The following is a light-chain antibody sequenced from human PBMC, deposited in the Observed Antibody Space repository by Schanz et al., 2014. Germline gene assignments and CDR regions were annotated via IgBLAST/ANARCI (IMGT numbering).Light chain of an antibody. V-gene: IGLV2-14*01. CDR1: SSDVGNYNY. Sequence: QSALTQPASVSGSPGQSITMSCTGTSSDVGNYNYVSWYQQYPGKAPKLMIYDVANRPSGVSNRFSGSKSGHTASLTISGLQAEDEVDYYCSSYAGNNKLLFGGGTKLTVL. CDR2: DVA. CDR3: SSYAGNNKLL. J-gene: IGLJ2*01.